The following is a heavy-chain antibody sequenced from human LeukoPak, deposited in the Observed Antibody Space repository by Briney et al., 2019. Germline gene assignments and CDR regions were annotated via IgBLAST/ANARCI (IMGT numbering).Heavy chain of an antibody. CDR1: GGSISSYY. D-gene: IGHD5-24*01. Sequence: SETLSLTCTVSGGSISSYYWSWIRQHPGKGLEWIGYIYYSGSTYYNPSLKSRVTISVDRSKNQFSLKLSSVTAADTAVYYCARTVEMATIKVTGEDDYWGQGTLVTVSS. CDR3: ARTVEMATIKVTGEDDY. CDR2: IYYSGST. V-gene: IGHV4-59*06. J-gene: IGHJ4*02.